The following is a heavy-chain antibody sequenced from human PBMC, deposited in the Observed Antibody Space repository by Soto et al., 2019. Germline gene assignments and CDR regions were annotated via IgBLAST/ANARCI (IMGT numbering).Heavy chain of an antibody. CDR1: GFMLGDYA. CDR3: ARPYCSRTTCTPYYYYYGLNA. D-gene: IGHD2-2*01. V-gene: IGHV3-30*17. CDR2: ISFDGIQK. J-gene: IGHJ6*02. Sequence: PGGSLRLSCAGSGFMLGDYALHWVRQAPGKGLEWLAVISFDGIQKYYADSVQGRFTISRDNSQNTLYLEMNSLIAGDTAVYYCARPYCSRTTCTPYYYYYGLNAWAQGTAATVSS.